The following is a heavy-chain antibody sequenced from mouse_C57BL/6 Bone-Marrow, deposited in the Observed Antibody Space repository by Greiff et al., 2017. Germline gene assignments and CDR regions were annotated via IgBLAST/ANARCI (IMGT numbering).Heavy chain of an antibody. CDR2: ILPGSGST. J-gene: IGHJ2*01. CDR1: GYTFTGYW. Sequence: VQLQESGAELMKPGASVKLSCKATGYTFTGYWIEWVKQRPGHGLEWIGEILPGSGSTNYNEKFKGKATLTADKSSSTAYMELRSLTSEDSAVYFCARRGDGYYPDYWGQGTTLTVSS. CDR3: ARRGDGYYPDY. D-gene: IGHD2-3*01. V-gene: IGHV1-9*01.